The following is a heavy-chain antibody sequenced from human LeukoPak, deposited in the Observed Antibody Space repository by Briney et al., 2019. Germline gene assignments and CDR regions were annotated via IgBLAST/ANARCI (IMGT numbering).Heavy chain of an antibody. J-gene: IGHJ4*02. D-gene: IGHD3-22*01. CDR2: ISAYNGNT. CDR3: ARILPDYYDSSGPPDY. Sequence: ASVKVPCKASGYTFTSYGISWVRQAPGQGLEWMGWISAYNGNTNYAQKLQGRVTMTTDTSTSTAYMELRSLRSDDTAVYYCARILPDYYDSSGPPDYWGQGTLVTVSS. V-gene: IGHV1-18*01. CDR1: GYTFTSYG.